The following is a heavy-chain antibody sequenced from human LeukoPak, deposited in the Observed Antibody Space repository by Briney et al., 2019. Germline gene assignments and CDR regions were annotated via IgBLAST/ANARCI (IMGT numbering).Heavy chain of an antibody. Sequence: PGGSLRLSCAASGFTFSNFAMSWVRQAPGKGLEWVSLISGDGGTTYFADSVEGRFTISRDNSKNSLYLQMNSLRTEDTALYYCAKVRPGAFDFWGQGTMVTVSS. D-gene: IGHD3-10*01. J-gene: IGHJ3*01. CDR1: GFTFSNFA. V-gene: IGHV3-43*02. CDR3: AKVRPGAFDF. CDR2: ISGDGGTT.